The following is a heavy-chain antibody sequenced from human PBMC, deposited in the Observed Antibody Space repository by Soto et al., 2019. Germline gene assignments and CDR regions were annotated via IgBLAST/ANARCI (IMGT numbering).Heavy chain of an antibody. J-gene: IGHJ4*02. CDR3: AKDTYYYDRSGYYTYDH. CDR2: VSYDGSNK. D-gene: IGHD3-22*01. CDR1: GFTFSSYG. V-gene: IGHV3-30*18. Sequence: QVQLVESGGGVVQPGRSLRLSCAASGFTFSSYGVHWVRQAPGKGLEWVASVSYDGSNKHYADSVKGRFTISRDNSRNTLDLQMNSLRAEDTAVYYCAKDTYYYDRSGYYTYDHWCQGTQVTVSS.